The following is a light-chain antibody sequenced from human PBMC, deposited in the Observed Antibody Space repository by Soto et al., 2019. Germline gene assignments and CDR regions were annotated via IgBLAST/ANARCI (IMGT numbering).Light chain of an antibody. CDR1: SSDIAPYKY. J-gene: IGLJ2*01. CDR2: EVS. V-gene: IGLV2-14*01. Sequence: QSVLTQPASASGYPGQSITISCTGTSSDIAPYKYVSWFQHDPDKAPNLILFEVSNRPSGISDRFSGFKSGNTAYLTITRVQPEDEAYYHCSSYTTIKTVVFGGGTKVTVL. CDR3: SSYTTIKTVV.